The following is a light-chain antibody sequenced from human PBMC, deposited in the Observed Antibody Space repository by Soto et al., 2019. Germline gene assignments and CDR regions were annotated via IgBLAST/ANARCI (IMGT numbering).Light chain of an antibody. CDR1: QSISSY. V-gene: IGKV1-39*01. CDR3: QQSYSTPLT. J-gene: IGKJ4*01. CDR2: AAS. Sequence: DIQMTQSPSSLSASVGDRVTITCRASQSISSYLNWYQQKPGKAPKLLIYAASSLQSGVPSRFSGSGSGTDFTLTISSQQPEDFATYYCQQSYSTPLTFGGGTMVEIK.